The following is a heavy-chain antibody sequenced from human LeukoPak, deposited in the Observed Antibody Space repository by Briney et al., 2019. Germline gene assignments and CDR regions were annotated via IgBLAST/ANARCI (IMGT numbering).Heavy chain of an antibody. J-gene: IGHJ4*02. CDR3: ARTSTPLGDLDY. V-gene: IGHV4-39*07. D-gene: IGHD3-16*01. Sequence: SETLSLTCTVSGGSISSSSYYWGWIRQPPGKGLEWIGSIYYSGSTYYNPSLKSRVTISVDTSKNQFSLKLSSVTAADTAVYYCARTSTPLGDLDYWGQGTLVTVSS. CDR2: IYYSGST. CDR1: GGSISSSSYY.